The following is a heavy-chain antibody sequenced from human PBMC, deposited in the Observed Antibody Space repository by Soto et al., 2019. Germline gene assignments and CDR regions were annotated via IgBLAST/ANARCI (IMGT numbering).Heavy chain of an antibody. CDR3: AKKTYYDFWSGYYYFDY. CDR1: GFTFSSYA. V-gene: IGHV3-23*01. Sequence: GGSLRLSCAASGFTFSSYAMNWVRQAPGKGLEWVSAIRCSGGSTYYADSVKGRFTISRDNSKNTLYLQMNSLRAEDTAVYYCAKKTYYDFWSGYYYFDYWGQGTLVTVSS. D-gene: IGHD3-3*01. CDR2: IRCSGGST. J-gene: IGHJ4*02.